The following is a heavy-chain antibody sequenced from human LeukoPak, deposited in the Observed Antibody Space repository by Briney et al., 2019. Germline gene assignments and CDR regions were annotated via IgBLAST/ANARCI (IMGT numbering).Heavy chain of an antibody. CDR1: GFTLSDYS. CDR2: ISRSGKYR. CDR3: ARVYGGTGAAFDY. Sequence: PGGSLRLSCVASGFTLSDYSMTWVRQAPGKGLEWVSSISRSGKYRHDADSGKGRFTISRDNAKSSLYLDMTNLRAEDTAEYYCARVYGGTGAAFDYWGQGTLLTVSS. V-gene: IGHV3-21*01. D-gene: IGHD4-23*01. J-gene: IGHJ4*02.